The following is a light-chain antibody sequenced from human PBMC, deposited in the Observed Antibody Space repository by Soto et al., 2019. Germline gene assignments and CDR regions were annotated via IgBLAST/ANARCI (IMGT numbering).Light chain of an antibody. Sequence: EIVLTQSPGTLSLSPGERATLSCRASQSVSSSYLAWYQQKPGQAPRLLIYGASSRATGIPDRFSASGSGADFTLTISRLEPEDFAVYYCQQYGRSPWTFGQGTKVDIK. CDR1: QSVSSSY. CDR3: QQYGRSPWT. J-gene: IGKJ1*01. CDR2: GAS. V-gene: IGKV3-20*01.